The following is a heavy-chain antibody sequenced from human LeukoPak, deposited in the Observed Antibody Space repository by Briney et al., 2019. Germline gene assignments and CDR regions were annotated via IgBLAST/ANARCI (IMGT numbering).Heavy chain of an antibody. D-gene: IGHD2-15*01. J-gene: IGHJ4*02. CDR2: IYTSGST. CDR1: GGSISSYD. Sequence: SETLSLTCTVSGGSISSYDWSWIRQPAGKGLEWIGRIYTSGSTNYNPSLKSRVTMSVDTSKNQFSLKLSSVTAADTAVYYCARDYCSGGSCSPDYWGQGTLVTVSS. V-gene: IGHV4-4*07. CDR3: ARDYCSGGSCSPDY.